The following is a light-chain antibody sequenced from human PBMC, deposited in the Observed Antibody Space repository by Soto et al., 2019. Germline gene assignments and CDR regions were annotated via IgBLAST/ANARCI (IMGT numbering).Light chain of an antibody. J-gene: IGKJ4*01. CDR3: QQSYSTPPLT. CDR1: QSISNY. V-gene: IGKV1-39*01. Sequence: DIQMTQSPSSLSASVGDRVTITCRASQSISNYLYWYQQKPGKAPKLLISAASSLQSGVPSRFSGSGSGTDFTLTISSLQPEDFATYYCQQSYSTPPLTFGGGTKVEIK. CDR2: AAS.